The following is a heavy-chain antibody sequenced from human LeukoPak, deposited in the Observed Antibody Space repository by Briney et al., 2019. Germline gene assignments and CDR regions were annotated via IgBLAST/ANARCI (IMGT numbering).Heavy chain of an antibody. Sequence: GGSLRLSCAASGFTFSSYGMHWVRQAPGKGLEWVGRTRNKANSYTTEYAASVKGRFTISRDDSKNSLYLQMNSLKTEDTAVYYCARGGLRYFDWLGGGLDYWGQGTLVTVSS. CDR1: GFTFSSYG. CDR2: TRNKANSYTT. CDR3: ARGGLRYFDWLGGGLDY. V-gene: IGHV3-72*01. J-gene: IGHJ4*02. D-gene: IGHD3-9*01.